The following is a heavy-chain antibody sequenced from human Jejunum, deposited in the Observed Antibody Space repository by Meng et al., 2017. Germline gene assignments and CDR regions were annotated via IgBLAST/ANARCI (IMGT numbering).Heavy chain of an antibody. V-gene: IGHV4-61*02. CDR3: ARTISGSYGGSVAFDI. J-gene: IGHJ3*02. CDR1: LASLPRGTHY. D-gene: IGHD1-26*01. Sequence: QRSVPFLLNPSQPLPPPCASALASLPRGTHYWSWFRQPAGKGLEWIGRIYTSGSTNYNPSLRSRVTISVDTSKNQFSLNLSSVTAADTAIYYCARTISGSYGGSVAFDIWGQGTLVTVSS. CDR2: IYTSGST.